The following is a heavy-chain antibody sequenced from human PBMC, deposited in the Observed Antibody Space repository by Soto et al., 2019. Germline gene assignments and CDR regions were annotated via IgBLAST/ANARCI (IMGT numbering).Heavy chain of an antibody. V-gene: IGHV4-30-4*01. CDR1: GGSISSGDYY. D-gene: IGHD6-6*01. CDR2: IYYSGST. CDR3: AGSIGARYFDY. Sequence: QVQLQESGPGLVKPSQPLSLTCTVSGGSISSGDYYWSCIRQPPGKGLEWIVYIYYSGSTYYNPSLKSRVTISVDTSKDQFSLKLSSGTAADTAVYYWAGSIGARYFDYWGQGTLVTVSS. J-gene: IGHJ4*02.